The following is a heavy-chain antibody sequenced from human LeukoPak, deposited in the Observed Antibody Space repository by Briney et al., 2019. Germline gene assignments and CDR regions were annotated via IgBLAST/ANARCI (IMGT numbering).Heavy chain of an antibody. D-gene: IGHD3-16*02. V-gene: IGHV1-69*05. CDR1: GGTFSSYA. J-gene: IGHJ6*03. CDR3: ARASDYVWGSYRYRPYYYYMDV. Sequence: SVKVSCKASGGTFSSYAISWVRQAPGQGLEWMGGIIPIFGTANYAQKFQGRVTITTDESTGTAYMELSSLRSEDTAAYYCARASDYVWGSYRYRPYYYYMDVWGKGTTVTVSS. CDR2: IIPIFGTA.